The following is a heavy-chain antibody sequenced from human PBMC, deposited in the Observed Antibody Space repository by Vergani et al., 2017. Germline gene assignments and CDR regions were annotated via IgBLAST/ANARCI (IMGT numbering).Heavy chain of an antibody. CDR2: ISGSGGST. Sequence: EVQLLESGGGLVQPGGSLRLSCAASGFTFSSYAMSWVRQAPGKGLEWVSAISGSGGSTYYADSVKGRFTISRDNAKNSLYLQMNSLRAEDTAVYYCARPISTRWRVGATGAFDIWGQGTMVTVSS. CDR1: GFTFSSYA. CDR3: ARPISTRWRVGATGAFDI. V-gene: IGHV3-23*01. J-gene: IGHJ3*02. D-gene: IGHD1-26*01.